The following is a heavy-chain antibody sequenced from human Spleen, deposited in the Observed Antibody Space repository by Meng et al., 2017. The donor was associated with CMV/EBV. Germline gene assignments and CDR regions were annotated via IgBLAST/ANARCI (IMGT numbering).Heavy chain of an antibody. J-gene: IGHJ4*02. CDR3: ARVFGAGNYKLDY. CDR2: INPNSGGT. V-gene: IGHV1-2*02. D-gene: IGHD3-10*01. Sequence: ASVKVSCKASGYTFTSYDINWVRQATGQGLEWMGWINPNSGGTNYAQKFQGRVTMTRDTSISTAYMELSRLRSDDTAVYYCARVFGAGNYKLDYWGQGTLVTVSS. CDR1: GYTFTSYD.